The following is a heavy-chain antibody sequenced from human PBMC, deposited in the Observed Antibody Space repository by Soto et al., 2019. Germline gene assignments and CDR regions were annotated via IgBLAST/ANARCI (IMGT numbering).Heavy chain of an antibody. CDR1: GGSISSSNW. J-gene: IGHJ4*02. CDR3: ARDNYCSGGSCSTSGDY. CDR2: IYHSGST. Sequence: KPSETLSLTCAVSGGSISSSNWWSWVRQPPGKGLEWIGEIYHSGSTNYNPSLKSRVTISVDKSKNQFSLKLSSVTAADTAVYYCARDNYCSGGSCSTSGDYWGQGTLVTVSS. D-gene: IGHD2-15*01. V-gene: IGHV4-4*02.